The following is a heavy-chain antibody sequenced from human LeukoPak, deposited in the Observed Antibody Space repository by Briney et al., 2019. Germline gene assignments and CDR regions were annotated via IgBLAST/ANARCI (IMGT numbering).Heavy chain of an antibody. Sequence: GGSLRLSCAASGFTFSSYAMHWVRQAPGKGLEWVAVISYDGSNKYYADSVKGRFTISRDYSKNTLYLQMNSLRAEDTAVYYCAREPRVVPAAIRSLPHAEEYYYYYYGMDVWGQGTTVTVSS. CDR3: AREPRVVPAAIRSLPHAEEYYYYYYGMDV. D-gene: IGHD2-2*02. CDR1: GFTFSSYA. V-gene: IGHV3-30-3*01. J-gene: IGHJ6*02. CDR2: ISYDGSNK.